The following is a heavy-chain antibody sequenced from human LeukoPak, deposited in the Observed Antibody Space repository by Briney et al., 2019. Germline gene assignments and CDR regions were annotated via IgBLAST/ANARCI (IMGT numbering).Heavy chain of an antibody. Sequence: GGSQRLLCATSGFPFSNYGMSWVRQAPGKGLEWVSAISGSGARTYYADSVKGRFITTRDNSKNTLYLQMNSLRAEDTAVYYCGKDDSGDYLSVDIDYWG. D-gene: IGHD4-17*01. CDR2: ISGSGART. CDR3: GKDDSGDYLSVDIDY. V-gene: IGHV3-23*01. J-gene: IGHJ4*02. CDR1: GFPFSNYG.